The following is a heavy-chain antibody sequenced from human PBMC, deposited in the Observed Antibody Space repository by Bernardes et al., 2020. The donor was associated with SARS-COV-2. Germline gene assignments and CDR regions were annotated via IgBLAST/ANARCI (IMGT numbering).Heavy chain of an antibody. CDR3: ARGDWQAVAGTLTFYYYSDMDV. Sequence: SETLSLTCAVYGGSFSNYYWSRIRQPPGKGLEWIGEINHSGSTKYNPSLKSRVTISVDTSKNQFSLKLSSVTAADTAVYYCARGDWQAVAGTLTFYYYSDMDVWGQGTTVIVS. CDR1: GGSFSNYY. J-gene: IGHJ6*02. D-gene: IGHD6-19*01. CDR2: INHSGST. V-gene: IGHV4-34*01.